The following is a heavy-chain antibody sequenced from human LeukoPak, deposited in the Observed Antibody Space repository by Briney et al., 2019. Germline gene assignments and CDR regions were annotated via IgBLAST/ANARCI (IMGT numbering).Heavy chain of an antibody. CDR2: INHSGSI. J-gene: IGHJ4*02. Sequence: SETLSLTCAAYGGSFSGYYWSWIRQPPGKGLEWIGEINHSGSINYNPSLKSRVTISVDTSKNQFSLKLSSVTAADTAVYYCAVAGRYWGQGTLVTVSS. CDR1: GGSFSGYY. V-gene: IGHV4-34*01. CDR3: AVAGRY. D-gene: IGHD6-19*01.